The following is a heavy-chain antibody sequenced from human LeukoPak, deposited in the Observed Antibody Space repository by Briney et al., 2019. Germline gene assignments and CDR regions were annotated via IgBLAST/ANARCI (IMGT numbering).Heavy chain of an antibody. CDR2: IKGGGGDP. CDR1: GFTFSNYA. V-gene: IGHV3-23*01. Sequence: AGSLRLSCTASGFTFSNYAMGWVRHPPAQGLEWVSSIKGGGGDPFYSESVRGRCTNSRDNSKNTLYLQLNSLRAEETAVYFCAKGRHDFTPFYWGGEGTLVTV. D-gene: IGHD3-9*01. CDR3: AKGRHDFTPFYW. J-gene: IGHJ4*02.